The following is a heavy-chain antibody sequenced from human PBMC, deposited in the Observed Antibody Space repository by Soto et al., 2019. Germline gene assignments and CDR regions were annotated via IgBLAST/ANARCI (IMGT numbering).Heavy chain of an antibody. D-gene: IGHD4-17*01. Sequence: SETLSLTCTVSGGSISSYYWSWIRQPPGKGLEWIGYIYYSGSTNYNSSLKSRVTISVDTSKNQFSLKLSSVTAADTAVYYCARVLDYGDSNWFDPWGQGTLVTVSS. CDR1: GGSISSYY. J-gene: IGHJ5*02. CDR2: IYYSGST. CDR3: ARVLDYGDSNWFDP. V-gene: IGHV4-59*08.